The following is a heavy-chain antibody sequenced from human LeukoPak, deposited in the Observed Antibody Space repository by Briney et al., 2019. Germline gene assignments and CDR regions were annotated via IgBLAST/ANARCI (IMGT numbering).Heavy chain of an antibody. CDR1: GFTFSSYG. J-gene: IGHJ4*02. D-gene: IGHD2-2*01. V-gene: IGHV3-30*18. Sequence: GRSLRLSCAASGFTFSSYGMHWVRQAPGKGLEWVAVISYDGSNKYYADSVKGRFTISRDNSKNTVYLQMNSLRAEDTAVYYCAKGADDCSSTTCYSGYWGQGTLVTVSS. CDR2: ISYDGSNK. CDR3: AKGADDCSSTTCYSGY.